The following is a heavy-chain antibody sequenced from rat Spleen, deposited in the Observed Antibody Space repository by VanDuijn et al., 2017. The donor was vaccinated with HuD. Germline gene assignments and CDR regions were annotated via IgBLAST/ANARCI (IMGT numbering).Heavy chain of an antibody. V-gene: IGHV5-22*01. CDR3: ARQGTTVAHYYWYFDF. D-gene: IGHD1-8*01. Sequence: EVQLVESGGGLVQPGRSLKLSCTASGFTFSDFYMAWVRQSPKKGLEWVASISYEGSSTYYGDSVKGRFTISRDNTKSTLYLQMNSLRSEDTATYYCARQGTTVAHYYWYFDFWGPGTMVTVSS. CDR1: GFTFSDFY. CDR2: ISYEGSST. J-gene: IGHJ1*01.